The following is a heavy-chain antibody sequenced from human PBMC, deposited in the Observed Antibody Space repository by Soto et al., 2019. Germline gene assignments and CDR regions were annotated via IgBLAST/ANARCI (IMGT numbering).Heavy chain of an antibody. Sequence: GGSLRLSCAASGFTFSSYAMHWVRQAPGKGLEYVSAISSNGGSTYYANSVKGRFTISRDNSKNTLYLQMGSLRAEDMAVYYCARESIAARLKHYYYYMDVWGKGTTVTVSS. CDR3: ARESIAARLKHYYYYMDV. CDR1: GFTFSSYA. J-gene: IGHJ6*03. CDR2: ISSNGGST. V-gene: IGHV3-64*01. D-gene: IGHD6-6*01.